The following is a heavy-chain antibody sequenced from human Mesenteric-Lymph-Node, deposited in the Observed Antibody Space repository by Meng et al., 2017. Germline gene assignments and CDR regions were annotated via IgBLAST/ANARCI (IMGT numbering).Heavy chain of an antibody. Sequence: SETLSLTCAVYGRSFSGYYWSWIRQPPGKGLEWIGEINHSGSTNYNPSLKSRVTISVDTSKNQFSLKLSSVTAADTALYYCARVVPAAMIDSWGQGTLVTVSS. CDR2: INHSGST. CDR1: GRSFSGYY. J-gene: IGHJ4*02. D-gene: IGHD2-2*01. V-gene: IGHV4-34*01. CDR3: ARVVPAAMIDS.